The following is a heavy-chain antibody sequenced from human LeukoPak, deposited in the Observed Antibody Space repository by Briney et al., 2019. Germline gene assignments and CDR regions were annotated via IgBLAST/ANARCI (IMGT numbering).Heavy chain of an antibody. CDR1: GYTLTELS. CDR3: ATACGRYCSSTPTDAFDI. D-gene: IGHD2-2*01. CDR2: FDPEDGET. Sequence: GASVKVSCKVSGYTLTELSMHWVRQAPGKGLEWMGGFDPEDGETIYAQKFQGRVTMTEDTSTDTAYMELSSLRSEDTAVYYCATACGRYCSSTPTDAFDIWGQGTMVTVSS. V-gene: IGHV1-24*01. J-gene: IGHJ3*02.